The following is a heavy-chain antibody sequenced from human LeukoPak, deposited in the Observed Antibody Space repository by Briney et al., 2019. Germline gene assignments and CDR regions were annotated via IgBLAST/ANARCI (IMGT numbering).Heavy chain of an antibody. CDR1: GVTFSSYS. CDR3: ARDGWFGDYNWFDP. CDR2: ISSASNTI. Sequence: PGGSLRLSCAASGVTFSSYSMNWVRQAPGKGLEWVSYISSASNTIYYADSVKGRFTISRDNAKNSLYLQMNSPRAEDTAMYYCARDGWFGDYNWFDPWGQGTLVTVSS. V-gene: IGHV3-48*01. J-gene: IGHJ5*02. D-gene: IGHD3-10*01.